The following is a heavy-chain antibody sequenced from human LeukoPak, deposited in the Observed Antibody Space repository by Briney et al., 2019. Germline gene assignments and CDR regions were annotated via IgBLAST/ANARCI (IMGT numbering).Heavy chain of an antibody. CDR3: ATARHIMLRGLIPFHY. V-gene: IGHV1-46*01. Sequence: ASVKVSCKASGYTFTGYYMHWVRQAPGQGLEWMGIINPSGGSTSYAQKFQGRVTMTEDTSTDTAYMELSSLRSEDTAVYYCATARHIMLRGLIPFHYWGQGTLLIVSS. CDR1: GYTFTGYY. D-gene: IGHD3-10*01. CDR2: INPSGGST. J-gene: IGHJ4*02.